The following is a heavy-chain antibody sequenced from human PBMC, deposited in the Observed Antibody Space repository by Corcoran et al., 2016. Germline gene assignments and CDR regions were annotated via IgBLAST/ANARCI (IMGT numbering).Heavy chain of an antibody. Sequence: QVQLQQSGPGLVKPSQTLSLTCAISGDSVSSNSAVWNWVRQSPSRGLEWLGRTYYRSKWYNDYAVSVESRVTINPDTSNNQFSLQLNSVTPEDTAVYDWARGSSWPQGYFDLWGRGTLVTVSS. CDR3: ARGSSWPQGYFDL. J-gene: IGHJ2*01. CDR1: GDSVSSNSAV. V-gene: IGHV6-1*01. D-gene: IGHD6-13*01. CDR2: TYYRSKWYN.